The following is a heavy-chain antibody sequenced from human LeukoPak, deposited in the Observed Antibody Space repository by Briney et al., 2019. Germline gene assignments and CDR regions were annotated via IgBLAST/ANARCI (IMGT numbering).Heavy chain of an antibody. CDR2: ISGSGGST. J-gene: IGHJ4*02. CDR1: GFTFSSYA. V-gene: IGHV3-23*01. CDR3: AKDPGGYCSGGSCYV. D-gene: IGHD2-15*01. Sequence: RGGSLRLSCAASGFTFSSYAMSWVRQAPGKGLEWVSAISGSGGSTYYADSVKGRFTISRDNSKNTLYLQMNSLRADDTAVYYCAKDPGGYCSGGSCYVWGQGTLVTVSS.